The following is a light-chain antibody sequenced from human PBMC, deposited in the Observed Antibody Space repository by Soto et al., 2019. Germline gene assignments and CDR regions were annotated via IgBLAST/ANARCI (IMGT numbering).Light chain of an antibody. CDR3: HQRSNWPRCT. CDR2: DAS. Sequence: EIVLTQSPATLSLSPGERATLSCRASQSVSSYLAWYQQKHGQHPRLLIYDASNRATIIPARFSGSGSGTAFTITIISLEPEDFSVYYCHQRSNWPRCTFGQGTKVEIK. CDR1: QSVSSY. V-gene: IGKV3-11*01. J-gene: IGKJ2*02.